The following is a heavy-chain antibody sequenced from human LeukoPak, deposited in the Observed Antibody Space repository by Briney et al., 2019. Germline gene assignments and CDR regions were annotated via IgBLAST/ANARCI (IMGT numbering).Heavy chain of an antibody. D-gene: IGHD5-24*01. CDR2: INHSGST. Sequence: SGTLSLTCAVSSGSISSSTWWSWVRQPPGKGLEWIGEINHSGSTHYTPSLKSRVTISVDTSDNKFSLKMISVTAADAAVYYCAFGYNDIWELWGRGTLVTVSS. V-gene: IGHV4-4*02. CDR1: SGSISSSTW. J-gene: IGHJ4*02. CDR3: AFGYNDIWEL.